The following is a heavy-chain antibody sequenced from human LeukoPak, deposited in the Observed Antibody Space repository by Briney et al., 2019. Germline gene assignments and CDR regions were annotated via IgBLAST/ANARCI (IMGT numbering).Heavy chain of an antibody. J-gene: IGHJ6*03. V-gene: IGHV4-31*03. Sequence: KSSETLSLTCTVSGGSISSGGYYWSWIRQHPGKGLEWIGYIYYSGSTYYNPSLKSRVTISVDTSKNQFSLKLSSVTAADTAVYYCARADQDIVVVPAAAGYYMDVWGKGTTVTVSS. CDR2: IYYSGST. CDR3: ARADQDIVVVPAAAGYYMDV. D-gene: IGHD2-2*01. CDR1: GGSISSGGYY.